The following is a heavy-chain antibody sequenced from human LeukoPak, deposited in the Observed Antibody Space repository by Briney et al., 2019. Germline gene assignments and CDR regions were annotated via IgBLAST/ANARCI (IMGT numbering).Heavy chain of an antibody. CDR1: GASVSEYY. D-gene: IGHD3-3*02. V-gene: IGHV4-4*07. CDR3: ARASDSIFSYYYHMYR. CDR2: IFTTGST. J-gene: IGHJ6*03. Sequence: SETLSLTCTVSGASVSEYYWSWVRQPAGKGLEWIGRIFTTGSTDYNPSLKSRVTMSRDRSKNQLFLTLTSVTAADTAVYYCARASDSIFSYYYHMYRWGKGITVTVSS.